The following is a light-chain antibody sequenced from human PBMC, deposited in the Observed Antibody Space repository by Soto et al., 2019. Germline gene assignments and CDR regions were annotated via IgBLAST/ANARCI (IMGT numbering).Light chain of an antibody. Sequence: EIVLTQSPGTLSLSPGERATLSCRASQSVSSSYLAWYQKKPGQAPRLLIYGASSRATGIPDRFSGSGSGTDFTLTISRLEPEDFVVYYCQQYGSSPTFGQGTKVEIK. CDR2: GAS. V-gene: IGKV3-20*01. CDR1: QSVSSSY. J-gene: IGKJ1*01. CDR3: QQYGSSPT.